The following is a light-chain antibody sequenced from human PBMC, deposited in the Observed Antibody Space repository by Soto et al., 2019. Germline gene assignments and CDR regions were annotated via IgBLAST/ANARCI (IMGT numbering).Light chain of an antibody. J-gene: IGLJ2*01. V-gene: IGLV2-23*03. Sequence: QSALTQPASVSGSPGQSITISCTGTSSDVGTYKLVSWYQHHPGKVPRLMIYEGTKRPSGVSDRFSGSKSGNTASLTISGLQPDDEADYYCCSYAGSSTFVVFGGGTKLTVL. CDR2: EGT. CDR1: SSDVGTYKL. CDR3: CSYAGSSTFVV.